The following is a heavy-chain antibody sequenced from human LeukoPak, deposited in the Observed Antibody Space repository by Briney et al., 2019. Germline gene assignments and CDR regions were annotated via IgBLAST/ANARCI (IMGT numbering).Heavy chain of an antibody. CDR3: AKMGGDIVVVTAYSPPYYYYYYMDV. CDR1: GFIFSSYA. Sequence: PGGSLRLSCAASGFIFSSYAMSWVRQAPGKGLEWVSTISGSGGSTYYADSVKGRFTISRDNSKNTVYLQMNSLRAEDTAVYYCAKMGGDIVVVTAYSPPYYYYYYMDVWGKGTTVTVSS. D-gene: IGHD2-21*02. J-gene: IGHJ6*03. CDR2: ISGSGGST. V-gene: IGHV3-23*01.